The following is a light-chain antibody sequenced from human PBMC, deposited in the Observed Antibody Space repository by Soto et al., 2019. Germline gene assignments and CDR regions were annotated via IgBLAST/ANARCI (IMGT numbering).Light chain of an antibody. V-gene: IGKV3-15*01. J-gene: IGKJ1*01. CDR3: QQYNNWPRT. CDR1: HSVSSN. CDR2: GAS. Sequence: EVVMTQSPATLSVSPGERATLSCRASHSVSSNLAWYQQRPGQAPRLLIYGASTRPTGIPGRFSCSGSGTEFTLTISSLQSEDFAVYYCQQYNNWPRTFGQGTKVDI.